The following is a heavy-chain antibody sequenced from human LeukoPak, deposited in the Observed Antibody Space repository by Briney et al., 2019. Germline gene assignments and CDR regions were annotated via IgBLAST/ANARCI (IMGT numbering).Heavy chain of an antibody. CDR1: GFTFSSYW. D-gene: IGHD2-15*01. J-gene: IGHJ5*02. V-gene: IGHV3-7*01. Sequence: GGSLRLSCAASGFTFSSYWMSWVRQAPGKGLEWVASIKQDGSEKYYVDSVKGRFTISRDNVKNSLYLRMNSLRAEDTAVYYCARDRPRYCSGGSCNRYRTWGQGTLVTVSS. CDR3: ARDRPRYCSGGSCNRYRT. CDR2: IKQDGSEK.